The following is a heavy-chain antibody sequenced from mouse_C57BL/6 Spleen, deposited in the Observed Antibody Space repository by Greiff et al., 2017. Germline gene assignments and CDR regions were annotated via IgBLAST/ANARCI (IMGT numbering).Heavy chain of an antibody. D-gene: IGHD3-2*02. CDR3: ARRGGIDSSGPWFAY. J-gene: IGHJ3*01. CDR2: INPSNGGT. CDR1: GYTFTSYW. Sequence: QVQLQQPGTELVKPGASVKLSCKASGYTFTSYWMHWVKQRPGQGLEWIGHINPSNGGTNSNEKFKSKATLTVDKSSSTAYMQLSSRTSGDSAVYYCARRGGIDSSGPWFAYWGQGTLVTVSA. V-gene: IGHV1-53*01.